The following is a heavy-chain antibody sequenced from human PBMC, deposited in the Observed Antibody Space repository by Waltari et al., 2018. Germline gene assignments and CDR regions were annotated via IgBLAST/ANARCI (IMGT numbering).Heavy chain of an antibody. Sequence: QVQLQESGPGLVKPSQTLSLTCTVSGASISRCGYYWSWIRQHPGKGMEWIGYIYYSVTTYYNPSLKSRVTISVDTSKNQFSLNLSSVTAAETAIYYCARDNGDSSVDYWGQGTLVTVSS. J-gene: IGHJ4*02. CDR3: ARDNGDSSVDY. CDR2: IYYSVTT. D-gene: IGHD3-22*01. V-gene: IGHV4-31*03. CDR1: GASISRCGYY.